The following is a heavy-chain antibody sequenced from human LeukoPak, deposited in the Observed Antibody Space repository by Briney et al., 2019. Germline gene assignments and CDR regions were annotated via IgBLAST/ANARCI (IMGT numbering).Heavy chain of an antibody. V-gene: IGHV1-2*02. CDR3: ARDRAMVRGVIIALWFDP. D-gene: IGHD3-10*01. CDR1: GYTFTGYY. J-gene: IGHJ5*02. CDR2: INPNSGGT. Sequence: ASVKVSCKASGYTFTGYYMHWVRQAPGQGLEWMGWINPNSGGTNYAQKFQGRVTMTSDTSISTAYMELSRLRSDDTAVYYCARDRAMVRGVIIALWFDPWGQGTLVTVCS.